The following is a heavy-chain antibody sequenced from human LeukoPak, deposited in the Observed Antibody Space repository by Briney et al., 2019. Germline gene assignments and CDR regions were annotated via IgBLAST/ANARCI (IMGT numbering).Heavy chain of an antibody. CDR1: GYTFTSYG. CDR3: ARDREEYSHYDFWSGSRSDAFDI. J-gene: IGHJ3*02. Sequence: ASVKVSCKASGYTFTSYGISWVRQAPGQGLEWMGWISAYNGNTNYAQKLQGRVTMTTDTSTSTAYMELRSLRSDDTAVYYCARDREEYSHYDFWSGSRSDAFDIWGQGTMVTVSS. CDR2: ISAYNGNT. V-gene: IGHV1-18*01. D-gene: IGHD3-3*01.